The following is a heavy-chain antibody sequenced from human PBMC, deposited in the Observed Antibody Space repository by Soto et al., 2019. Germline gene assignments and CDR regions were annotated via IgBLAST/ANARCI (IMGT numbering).Heavy chain of an antibody. CDR3: AKGLAFGGSGSYYYFDY. Sequence: PGGSLRLSCAASGFTFSSYAMSWVRQAPGKGLEWVSAISGSGGSTYYADSVKGRFTISRDNSKNTLYLQMNSLRAEDTAVYYCAKGLAFGGSGSYYYFDYWGQGTLVTVSS. V-gene: IGHV3-23*01. CDR1: GFTFSSYA. J-gene: IGHJ4*02. D-gene: IGHD3-10*01. CDR2: ISGSGGST.